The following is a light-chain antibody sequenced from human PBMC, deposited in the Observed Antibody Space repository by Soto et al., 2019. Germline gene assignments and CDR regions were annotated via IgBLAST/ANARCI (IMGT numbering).Light chain of an antibody. CDR2: LNSDGSH. V-gene: IGLV4-69*01. Sequence: QLVLTQSPSASASLGASVQLTCTLSSGHSSYSIAWPQQQPEKGPRYLMNLNSDGSHSKGDGIPDRFSGSSSGAERYLTVSSLQSEDEADYDCQTVDTGILFGGGTKL. CDR3: QTVDTGIL. J-gene: IGLJ2*01. CDR1: SGHSSYS.